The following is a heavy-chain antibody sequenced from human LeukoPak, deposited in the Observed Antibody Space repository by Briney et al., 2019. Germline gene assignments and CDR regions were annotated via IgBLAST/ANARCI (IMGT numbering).Heavy chain of an antibody. CDR3: ARDWGTSSLYLVN. V-gene: IGHV3-30*02. CDR1: GFTLSSNG. CDR2: IQNDGNNK. J-gene: IGHJ4*02. D-gene: IGHD6-6*01. Sequence: PGGSLRLSCAASGFTLSSNGMHWVRHAPGKGLECVAFIQNDGNNKKYADSVKGRFAISRDNSKNTLYLQMNSLRAEDTAVYYCARDWGTSSLYLVNWGQGTLVTVSS.